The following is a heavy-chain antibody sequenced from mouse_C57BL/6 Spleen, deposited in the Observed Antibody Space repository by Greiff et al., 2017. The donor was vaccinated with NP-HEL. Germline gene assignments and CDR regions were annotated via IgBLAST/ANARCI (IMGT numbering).Heavy chain of an antibody. CDR1: GFTFSDYG. CDR2: ISSGSSTI. V-gene: IGHV5-17*01. D-gene: IGHD2-2*01. J-gene: IGHJ4*01. CDR3: AREGYDYYAMDY. Sequence: VQLQQSGGGLVKPGGSLKLSCAASGFTFSDYGMHWVRQAPEKGLEWVAYISSGSSTIYYADTVKGRFTISRDNAKNTLFLQMTSLRSEDTAMYYCAREGYDYYAMDYWGQGTSVTVSS.